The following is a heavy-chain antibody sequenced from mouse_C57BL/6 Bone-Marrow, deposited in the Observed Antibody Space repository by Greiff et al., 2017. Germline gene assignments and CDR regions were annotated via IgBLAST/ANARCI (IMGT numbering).Heavy chain of an antibody. D-gene: IGHD2-5*01. CDR1: GFNIKDDY. CDR3: QGRDSYHSNQGAMDY. CDR2: IDPENGDT. J-gene: IGHJ4*01. Sequence: VQLKQSGAELVRPGASVKLSCTASGFNIKDDYMHWVKQRPEQGLEWIGWIDPENGDTEYASKFQGKATITADTSTSTAYLQLSSLTSEDTAVYYCQGRDSYHSNQGAMDYWGQGTSVTVSS. V-gene: IGHV14-4*01.